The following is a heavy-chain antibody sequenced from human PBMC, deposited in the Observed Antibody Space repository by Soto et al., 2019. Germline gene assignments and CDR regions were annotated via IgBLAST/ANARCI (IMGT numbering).Heavy chain of an antibody. J-gene: IGHJ3*02. D-gene: IGHD4-17*01. CDR1: SSDIVSSTCK. V-gene: IGHV4-39*01. CDR3: ARIYGDYPADDFDI. Sequence: TLSLTRFIMSSDIVSSTCKSASFRQPPGKGLEWIGSIYYSGSTYYNPSLKSRVTISVDTSKNQFSLKLSSVTAADTAVYYCARIYGDYPADDFDIWGQGTMVS. CDR2: IYYSGST.